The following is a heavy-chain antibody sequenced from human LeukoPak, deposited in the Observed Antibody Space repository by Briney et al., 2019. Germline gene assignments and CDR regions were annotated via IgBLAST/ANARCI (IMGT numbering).Heavy chain of an antibody. CDR2: ISSSSSYI. D-gene: IGHD6-13*01. CDR1: GFTFSSYS. V-gene: IGHV3-21*01. Sequence: GSLRLSCAASGFTFSSYSMNWVRQAPGKGLEWVSSISSSSSYIYYADSVKGRFTISRDNSKNTLYLQMNSLRAEDTAVYYCAKSIGPWIAAAVEECFDPWGQGTLVTVSS. J-gene: IGHJ5*02. CDR3: AKSIGPWIAAAVEECFDP.